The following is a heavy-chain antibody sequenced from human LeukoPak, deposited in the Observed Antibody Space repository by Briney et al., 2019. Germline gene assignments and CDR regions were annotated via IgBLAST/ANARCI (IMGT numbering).Heavy chain of an antibody. J-gene: IGHJ4*02. CDR2: ISSNGGST. V-gene: IGHV3-64*01. Sequence: GGSLRLSCAASGFTFSSYAMHWVRQAPGKGLEYVSAISSNGGSTYYANSVKGRFTISRDNSKNTLYLQMGSLRAEDMAVYYCARGGYCSGTSCSYFDYWGQGTLVTVSS. D-gene: IGHD2-2*01. CDR1: GFTFSSYA. CDR3: ARGGYCSGTSCSYFDY.